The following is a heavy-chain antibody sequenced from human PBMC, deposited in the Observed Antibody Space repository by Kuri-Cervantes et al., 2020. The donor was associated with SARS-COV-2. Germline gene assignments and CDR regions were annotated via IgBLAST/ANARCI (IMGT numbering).Heavy chain of an antibody. CDR3: AKGGFRRDRKHAGAFDI. V-gene: IGHV3-7*03. D-gene: IGHD1-14*01. Sequence: LSLTSAASRVTLTSYWMSWVRQVPGTGLGWVANLKQDGSEKYYVDSVKGRFTISRDNAKNSLYLQMNSLGAEDTAVHYCAKGGFRRDRKHAGAFDIWGQGTMVTVSS. J-gene: IGHJ3*02. CDR2: LKQDGSEK. CDR1: RVTLTSYW.